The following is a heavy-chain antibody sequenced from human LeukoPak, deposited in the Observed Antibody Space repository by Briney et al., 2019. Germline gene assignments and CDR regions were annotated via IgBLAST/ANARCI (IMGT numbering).Heavy chain of an antibody. D-gene: IGHD6-19*01. CDR3: ARVVSSSGWYLGPNNWFDP. CDR1: GFTFSSYE. V-gene: IGHV3-48*03. CDR2: ISSSGSTI. Sequence: GGSLRLSCAASGFTFSSYEMNWVRQAPGKGLEWVSYISSSGSTIYYADSVKGRFTISRDNAKNTLYLQMNSLRAEDTAVYYCARVVSSSGWYLGPNNWFDPWGQGTLVTVSS. J-gene: IGHJ5*02.